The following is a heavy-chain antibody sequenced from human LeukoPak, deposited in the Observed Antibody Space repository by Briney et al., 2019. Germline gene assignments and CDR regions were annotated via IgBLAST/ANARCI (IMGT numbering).Heavy chain of an antibody. CDR2: VNAKSGDT. Sequence: ASVKVSCKASGYTFTSHDINWVRQATGQGLEWMGYVNAKSGDTGYAQKFKGRVTMTRNTSISTAYMELSSLRSEDTAVYYCARGGVRAGTGGLDPWGQGTLVTVSS. CDR1: GYTFTSHD. CDR3: ARGGVRAGTGGLDP. D-gene: IGHD1-1*01. J-gene: IGHJ5*02. V-gene: IGHV1-8*01.